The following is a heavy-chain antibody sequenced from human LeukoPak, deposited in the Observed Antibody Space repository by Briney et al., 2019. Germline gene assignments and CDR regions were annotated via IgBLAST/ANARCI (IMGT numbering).Heavy chain of an antibody. CDR2: IYYSGST. V-gene: IGHV4-39*01. Sequence: PSETLSLTCTASGGSISSSSYYWGWIRQPPGKGLEWIGSIYYSGSTYYNPSLKSRVTISVDTSKNQFSLKLSSVTAADTAVYYCARHGHGNWFAPWGQGTLVTVSS. CDR3: ARHGHGNWFAP. CDR1: GGSISSSSYY. J-gene: IGHJ5*02.